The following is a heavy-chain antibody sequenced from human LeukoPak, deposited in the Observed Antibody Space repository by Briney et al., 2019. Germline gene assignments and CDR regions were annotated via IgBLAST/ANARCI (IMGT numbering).Heavy chain of an antibody. Sequence: PGRSLRLSCAASGFTFSSYWMHWVRQAPGKGLVWVSRINRDGSNTDYADSVRGRFTISRDNAKNTLYLQLNSLRAEDTAVYYCARHIETAAIDYWGRGTLVTVSS. CDR2: INRDGSNT. CDR3: ARHIETAAIDY. V-gene: IGHV3-74*01. D-gene: IGHD6-13*01. J-gene: IGHJ4*02. CDR1: GFTFSSYW.